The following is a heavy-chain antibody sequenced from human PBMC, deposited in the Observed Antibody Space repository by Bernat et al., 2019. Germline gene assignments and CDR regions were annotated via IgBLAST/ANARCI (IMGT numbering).Heavy chain of an antibody. CDR2: IYYSGST. V-gene: IGHV4-31*03. CDR3: ARDGHIVVVPAAISADDFDI. J-gene: IGHJ3*02. Sequence: QVQLQESGPGLVKPSQTLSLTCTVSGGSISSGGYYWSWIRQHPGKGLEWIGYIYYSGSTYYNPSLKSRVTISVDTSKNQFSLKLSSVTAADTAMYYCARDGHIVVVPAAISADDFDIWGQGTMVTVSS. D-gene: IGHD2-2*01. CDR1: GGSISSGGYY.